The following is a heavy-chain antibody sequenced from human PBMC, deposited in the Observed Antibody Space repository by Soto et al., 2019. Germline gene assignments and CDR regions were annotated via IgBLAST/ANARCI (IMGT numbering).Heavy chain of an antibody. CDR2: INHSGST. CDR3: ARRGTNPPTGRNNGFDP. CDR1: GGSFSGYY. D-gene: IGHD2-8*01. J-gene: IGHJ5*02. Sequence: SETLSLTCAVYGGSFSGYYWSWIRQPPGKGLEWIGEINHSGSTNYNPSLKSRVTISVDTSKNQFSLKLSSVTAADTAVYYCARRGTNPPTGRNNGFDPWGRGTLVTVSS. V-gene: IGHV4-34*01.